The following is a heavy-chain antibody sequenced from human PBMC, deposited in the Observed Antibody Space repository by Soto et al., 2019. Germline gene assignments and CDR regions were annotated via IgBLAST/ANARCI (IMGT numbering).Heavy chain of an antibody. CDR2: IDASSTHI. D-gene: IGHD3-16*01. J-gene: IGHJ5*02. CDR1: GFSFGTYN. V-gene: IGHV3-21*01. CDR3: VRQRYDFLVDP. Sequence: GGSLRLSCAASGFSFGTYNMNWVRQAPGKGLEWVSSIDASSTHIYYADSVKSRFTISRDNGKSSLYLQMDSLRAEDTALYYCVRQRYDFLVDPWGQGTLVTVSS.